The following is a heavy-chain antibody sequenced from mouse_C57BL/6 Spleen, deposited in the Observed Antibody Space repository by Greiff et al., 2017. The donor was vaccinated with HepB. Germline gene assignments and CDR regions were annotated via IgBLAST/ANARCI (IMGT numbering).Heavy chain of an antibody. J-gene: IGHJ3*01. CDR2: ISSGGDYI. CDR1: GFTFSSYA. V-gene: IGHV5-9-1*02. Sequence: EVQGVESGEGLVKPGGSLKLSCAASGFTFSSYAMSWVRQTPEKRLEWVAYISSGGDYIYYADTVKGRFTISRDNARNTLYLQMSSLKSEDTAMYYCTRIDSSGSWFAYWGQGTLVTVSA. D-gene: IGHD3-2*02. CDR3: TRIDSSGSWFAY.